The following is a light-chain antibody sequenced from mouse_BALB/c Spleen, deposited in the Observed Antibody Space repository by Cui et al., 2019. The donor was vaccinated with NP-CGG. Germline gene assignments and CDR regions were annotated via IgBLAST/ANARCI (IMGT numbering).Light chain of an antibody. Sequence: QDFVTHESALTTSPGETVTLTCRSSTGTVTTSNYANWVQEKPNQLFTGLIGGTNNRAPGVPASFSGSLIGDKAALTITGAQTEDEAIYFSIIFGSGTKVTVL. CDR3: II. CDR1: TGTVTTSNY. J-gene: IGLJ3*01. V-gene: IGLV1*01. CDR2: GTN.